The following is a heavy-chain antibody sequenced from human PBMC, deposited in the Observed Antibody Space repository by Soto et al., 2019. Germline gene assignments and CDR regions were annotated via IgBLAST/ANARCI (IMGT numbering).Heavy chain of an antibody. Sequence: QVQLQESGPGLVKPSETLSLTCTVSGGSISSYYWCWIRQPPGKGLEWIGYIYYSGSTNYNPSLTSRVTISVDTSKSQSSLKLSSVTAADTAVYYCARRWGYAFDIWGQGTMVTVSS. D-gene: IGHD1-26*01. CDR3: ARRWGYAFDI. CDR2: IYYSGST. V-gene: IGHV4-59*08. CDR1: GGSISSYY. J-gene: IGHJ3*02.